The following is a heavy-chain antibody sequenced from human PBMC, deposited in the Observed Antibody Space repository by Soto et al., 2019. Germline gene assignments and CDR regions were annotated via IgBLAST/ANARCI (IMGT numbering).Heavy chain of an antibody. CDR2: VSHSGSS. J-gene: IGHJ5*02. CDR3: ARDTRYVSGSTPTVP. Sequence: QVQLQESGPGLVKPSQTLSLTCTVSGGSISSGDDYWSWIRQPPGKGLEWIGYVSHSGSSYYNPSLKSRVSISVDTSTNQFSLKLRSVIAADTAVYYCARDTRYVSGSTPTVPWGQGTLVTVSS. D-gene: IGHD3-10*01. CDR1: GGSISSGDDY. V-gene: IGHV4-30-4*01.